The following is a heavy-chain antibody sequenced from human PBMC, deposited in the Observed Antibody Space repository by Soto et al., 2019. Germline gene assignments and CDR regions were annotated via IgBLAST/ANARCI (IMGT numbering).Heavy chain of an antibody. CDR1: GFTFSSYG. CDR2: IWYDGSNK. J-gene: IGHJ4*02. D-gene: IGHD6-13*01. CDR3: ARDGIAAAVDQYYFDY. V-gene: IGHV3-33*01. Sequence: GGSLRLSCAASGFTFSSYGMHWVRQAPGKGLEWVAVIWYDGSNKYYADSVKGRFTISRDNSKNTLYLQMNSLRAEDTAVYYCARDGIAAAVDQYYFDYWGQGTLVTVSS.